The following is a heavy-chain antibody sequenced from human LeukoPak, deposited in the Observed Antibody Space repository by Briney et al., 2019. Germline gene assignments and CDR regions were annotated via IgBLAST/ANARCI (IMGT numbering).Heavy chain of an antibody. V-gene: IGHV4-59*01. Sequence: SETLSLTCTVSGDSIRNFYWSWIRQPPGKGLEWIGYIYYSGSTNYNPSLKSRATISVDTSKNQFSLKLSSVTAADTAVYYCAREGYSSGWSFFGYWGQGTLVTVSS. CDR1: GDSIRNFY. D-gene: IGHD6-19*01. J-gene: IGHJ4*02. CDR2: IYYSGST. CDR3: AREGYSSGWSFFGY.